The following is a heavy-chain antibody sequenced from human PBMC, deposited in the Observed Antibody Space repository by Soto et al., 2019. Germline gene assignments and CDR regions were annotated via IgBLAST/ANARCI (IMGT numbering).Heavy chain of an antibody. D-gene: IGHD2-8*01. Sequence: QVQLVESGGGVVQPGRSLRLSCAVSGFTFSDFGMHWVRQAPGKGLEWVALIWYHGGNEEYADSVKVRFSISRDNSKNTLYLQMDSLRAEDTAVYYCARRGCVKGVCYNSYDMWGQGTMVTVSS. CDR2: IWYHGGNE. CDR3: ARRGCVKGVCYNSYDM. J-gene: IGHJ3*02. CDR1: GFTFSDFG. V-gene: IGHV3-33*03.